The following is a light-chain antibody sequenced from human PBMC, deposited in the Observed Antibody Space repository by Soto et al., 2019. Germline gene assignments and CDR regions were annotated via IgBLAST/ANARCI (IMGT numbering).Light chain of an antibody. CDR1: SSDVGSYNH. J-gene: IGLJ1*01. CDR3: SSFTSSTTYV. CDR2: NVN. V-gene: IGLV2-14*01. Sequence: QSALTQSASVSGSPGQSITISCTGTSSDVGSYNHVSWYQQHPGEVPKLIIFNVNDRPSGVSNRFSGSKSGNTASLTISGLQAEDEADYYCSSFTSSTTYVSGTGTKLTVL.